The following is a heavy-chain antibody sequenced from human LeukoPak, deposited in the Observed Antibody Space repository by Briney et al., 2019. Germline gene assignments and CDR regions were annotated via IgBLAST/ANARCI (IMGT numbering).Heavy chain of an antibody. CDR3: ASAGQIVSSWYAFDI. D-gene: IGHD6-13*01. J-gene: IGHJ3*02. CDR2: ISSYASTV. V-gene: IGHV3-11*01. Sequence: GGSLRLSCAVSGFTSDTYMSWIRQAPGKGLQWVAHISSYASTVDYADSVKGRFTISRDNAQKSLYLQMNSLRAEDTAVYYCASAGQIVSSWYAFDIWGQGTMVTVSS. CDR1: GFTSDTY.